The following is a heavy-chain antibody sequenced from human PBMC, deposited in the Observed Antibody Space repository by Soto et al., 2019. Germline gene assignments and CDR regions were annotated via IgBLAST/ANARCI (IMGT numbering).Heavy chain of an antibody. J-gene: IGHJ5*02. CDR1: GGAINSYY. D-gene: IGHD2-2*01. CDR2: IYSSGST. CDR3: ARGQQFSHWFDP. Sequence: SETLSLTCTVSGGAINSYYWTWIRQPAGKGLEWIGRIYSSGSTKYNPSLQSRVTMSLDTSKNQFSLRLTSVTAADTAVYYCARGQQFSHWFDPWGQGTLANAPS. V-gene: IGHV4-4*07.